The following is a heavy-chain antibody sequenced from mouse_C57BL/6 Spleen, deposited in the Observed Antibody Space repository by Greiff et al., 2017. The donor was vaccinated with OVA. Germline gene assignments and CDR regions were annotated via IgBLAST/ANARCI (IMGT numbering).Heavy chain of an antibody. Sequence: EVKLQESGAELVRPGASVKLSCTASGFNIKDDYMHWVKQRPEQGLEWIGWIDPENGDTEYASKFQGKATITADTSSNTAYLQLSSLTSEDTAGYYCTFYDYDGPGFAYWGQGTLVTVSA. CDR3: TFYDYDGPGFAY. V-gene: IGHV14-4*01. CDR2: IDPENGDT. D-gene: IGHD2-4*01. J-gene: IGHJ3*01. CDR1: GFNIKDDY.